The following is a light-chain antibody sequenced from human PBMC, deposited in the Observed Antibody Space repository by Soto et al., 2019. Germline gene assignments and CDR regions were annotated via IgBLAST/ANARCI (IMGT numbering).Light chain of an antibody. CDR2: DAS. J-gene: IGKJ3*01. Sequence: EIVLTQSPATVSVSPGESATLSCRASQSVRNYLAWYQQKPGQAPRLLIFDASNRATGIPSRFSGSGSGTYFTLTISSLEPEDFAVYYCQQRSNSPPWTFGPGNRVDL. CDR3: QQRSNSPPWT. V-gene: IGKV3-11*01. CDR1: QSVRNY.